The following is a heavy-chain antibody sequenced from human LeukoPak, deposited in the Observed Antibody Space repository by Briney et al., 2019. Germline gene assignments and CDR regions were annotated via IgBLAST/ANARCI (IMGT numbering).Heavy chain of an antibody. CDR1: GYTFTGYY. V-gene: IGHV1-2*02. CDR3: ARVPRITMVRGVIEEYVQH. Sequence: ASVKVSCKASGYTFTGYYMHWVRQAPGQGLEWMGWINPNSGGTNYAQKFQGRVTMTRDTSISTAYMELSRLRSDDPAVYYCARVPRITMVRGVIEEYVQHWGQGTLVTAAS. CDR2: INPNSGGT. D-gene: IGHD3-10*01. J-gene: IGHJ1*01.